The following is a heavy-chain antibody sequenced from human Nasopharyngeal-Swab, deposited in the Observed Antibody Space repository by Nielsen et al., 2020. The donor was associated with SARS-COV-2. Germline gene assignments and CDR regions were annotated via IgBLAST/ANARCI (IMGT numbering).Heavy chain of an antibody. J-gene: IGHJ4*02. CDR1: GFTFSSYA. D-gene: IGHD1-26*01. V-gene: IGHV3-30-3*01. Sequence: GESLKISCAASGFTFSSYAMHWVRQAPGKGLEWVAVISSDGSNKYYADSVKGRFTISRDNSKNTLYLQMNSLRPEDTSVYYCARGGGSYREPFDYWGQGTLVTVSS. CDR3: ARGGGSYREPFDY. CDR2: ISSDGSNK.